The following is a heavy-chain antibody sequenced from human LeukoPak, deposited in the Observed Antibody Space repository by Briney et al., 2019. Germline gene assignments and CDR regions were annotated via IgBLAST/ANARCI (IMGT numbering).Heavy chain of an antibody. CDR2: IRSKANSYAT. D-gene: IGHD6-19*01. CDR3: ARDWGSDWCFFDS. J-gene: IGHJ4*02. V-gene: IGHV3-73*01. CDR1: GFTFSGSA. Sequence: GSLRLSCAASGFTFSGSAMHWVRQASGKGLEWVGRIRSKANSYATAYAASVKGRFTISRDDSKNTAYLQMNSLRAEDTAVYYCARDWGSDWCFFDSWGQGTLVTVSS.